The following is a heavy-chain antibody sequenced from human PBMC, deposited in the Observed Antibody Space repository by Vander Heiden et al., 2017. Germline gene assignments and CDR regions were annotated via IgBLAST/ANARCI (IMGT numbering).Heavy chain of an antibody. J-gene: IGHJ6*02. D-gene: IGHD3-10*01. V-gene: IGHV4-30-4*01. Sequence: QVPLQESGPGLVKPSQTLSLTCTAPVCSTSSGDYSWCWIRQHPGKCLEWIGYIYYRGSTYYNPSPKSRVTITVDTSKNQFSLKLSSVTAADTAVYYCAREPVEFDYYGSGSLLAYYYYYGMDVWGQGTTVTVSS. CDR2: IYYRGST. CDR1: VCSTSSGDYS. CDR3: AREPVEFDYYGSGSLLAYYYYYGMDV.